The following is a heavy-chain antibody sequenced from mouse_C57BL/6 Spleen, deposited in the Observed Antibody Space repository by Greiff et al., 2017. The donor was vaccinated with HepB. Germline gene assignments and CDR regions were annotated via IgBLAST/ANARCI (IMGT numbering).Heavy chain of an antibody. D-gene: IGHD1-1*01. CDR1: GYSITSGYD. J-gene: IGHJ1*03. CDR3: ARWGSTTRGFDV. V-gene: IGHV3-1*01. CDR2: ISYSGST. Sequence: EVQLQESGPGMVKPSQSLSLTCTVTGYSITSGYDWHWIRHFPGNKLEWMGYISYSGSTNYNPSLKSRISITHDTSKNHFFLKLNSVTTEDTATYYCARWGSTTRGFDVWGTGTTVTVSS.